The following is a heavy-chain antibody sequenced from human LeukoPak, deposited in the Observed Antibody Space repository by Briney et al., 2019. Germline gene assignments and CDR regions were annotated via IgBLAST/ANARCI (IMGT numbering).Heavy chain of an antibody. CDR3: ASGDYYFDY. Sequence: GGSLRLSCAASGFTFSSYWMLWVRQAPGKGLVWVSRINSDGSSTSYADSVKGRFTISRDNAKNTLYLQMNSQRAEDTAVYYCASGDYYFDYWGQGTLVTVSS. CDR2: INSDGSST. D-gene: IGHD3-3*01. CDR1: GFTFSSYW. J-gene: IGHJ4*02. V-gene: IGHV3-74*01.